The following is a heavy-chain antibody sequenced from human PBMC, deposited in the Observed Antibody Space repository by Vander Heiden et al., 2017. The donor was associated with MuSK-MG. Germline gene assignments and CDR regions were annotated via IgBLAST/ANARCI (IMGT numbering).Heavy chain of an antibody. V-gene: IGHV3-23*01. CDR1: GFTFSNYA. CDR3: ARLDGKGYYYYYMDV. CDR2: ISGSGGST. D-gene: IGHD6-19*01. Sequence: EVQLLEPGGGLVQPGVSLRLSCAASGFTFSNYAMTWVRQAPGKGLEWVSAISGSGGSTYYTDSVKGRFTIYRDNSKITLYLQMNSLGAEDTAVYYCARLDGKGYYYYYMDVWGKGTTVTVSS. J-gene: IGHJ6*03.